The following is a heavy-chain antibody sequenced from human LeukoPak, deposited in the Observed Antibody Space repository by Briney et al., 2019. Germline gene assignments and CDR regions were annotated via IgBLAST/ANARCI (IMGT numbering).Heavy chain of an antibody. CDR2: ISAYNGYT. CDR1: RYTFTNYA. Sequence: GASVKVSCKASRYTFTNYAISWVRQAPGQGLEWMAWISAYNGYTTYAQRFQGRVTLTTDTSTSTVYMDLGSLRSDDTAVYYCAREVVRYSRGWPDYWGQGTLVTVSS. V-gene: IGHV1-18*01. J-gene: IGHJ4*03. CDR3: AREVVRYSRGWPDY. D-gene: IGHD6-19*01.